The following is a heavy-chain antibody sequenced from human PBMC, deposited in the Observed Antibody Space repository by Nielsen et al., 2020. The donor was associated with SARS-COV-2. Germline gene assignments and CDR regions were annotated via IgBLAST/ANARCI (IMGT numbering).Heavy chain of an antibody. V-gene: IGHV1-18*04. Sequence: ASVKVSCKASGYTFTSYGISWVRQAPGQGLEWMGWISAYNGNTNYVQKLQGRVTMTTDTSTSTAYMELRSLRSDDTAVYYCARDYYDSDTSPGGYYYYYMDVWGKGTTVTVSS. CDR3: ARDYYDSDTSPGGYYYYYMDV. CDR1: GYTFTSYG. D-gene: IGHD3-22*01. J-gene: IGHJ6*03. CDR2: ISAYNGNT.